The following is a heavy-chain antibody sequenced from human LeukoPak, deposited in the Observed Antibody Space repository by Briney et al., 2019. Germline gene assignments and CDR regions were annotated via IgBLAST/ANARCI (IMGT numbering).Heavy chain of an antibody. CDR1: GGSISSYY. Sequence: SETLSLTCTVSGGSISSYYWSWILQPPGKGLEWIGYIYYSGSTNYNPSLKSRVTISVDTSKNQFSLKLSSVTAADTAVYYCARDAGRTWYMDVWGKGTTVTGSS. V-gene: IGHV4-59*01. CDR3: ARDAGRTWYMDV. J-gene: IGHJ6*03. CDR2: IYYSGST.